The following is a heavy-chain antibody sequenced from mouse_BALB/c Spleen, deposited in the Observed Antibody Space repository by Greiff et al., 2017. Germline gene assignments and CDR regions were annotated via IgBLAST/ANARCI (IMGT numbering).Heavy chain of an antibody. CDR2: IDPANGNT. CDR3: ARRGDY. V-gene: IGHV14-3*02. J-gene: IGHJ4*01. CDR1: GFNFKDTY. Sequence: EVQLQQSGAELVKPGASVKLSCTASGFNFKDTYMHWVKQRPEQGLEWIGRIDPANGNTKYDPKFQGKATITADTSSNTDYLQLSSLTSEDTAVYYCARRGDYWGQGTSVTVSS.